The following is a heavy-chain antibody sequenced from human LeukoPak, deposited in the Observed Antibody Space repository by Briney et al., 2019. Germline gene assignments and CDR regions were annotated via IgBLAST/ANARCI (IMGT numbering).Heavy chain of an antibody. V-gene: IGHV1-69*13. CDR3: ARGRFHLDNSGYSSFYH. D-gene: IGHD3-22*01. CDR1: GGTFSSYA. CDR2: IIPIFGTA. Sequence: GASVKVSCKASGGTFSSYAISWVRQAPGQGLEWMGGIIPIFGTANYAQKFQGRVTITADESTSTAYMELSSLRSEDTAVYYCARGRFHLDNSGYSSFYHWGHGTLVTVSS. J-gene: IGHJ4*01.